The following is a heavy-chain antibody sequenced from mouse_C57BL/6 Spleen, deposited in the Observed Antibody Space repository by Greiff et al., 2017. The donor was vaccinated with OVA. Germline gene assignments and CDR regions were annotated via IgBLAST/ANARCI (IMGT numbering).Heavy chain of an antibody. CDR1: GFTFSDYG. CDR2: ISSGSSTI. Sequence: EVKLVESGGGLVKPGGSLKLSCAASGFTFSDYGMHWVRQAPEKGLEWVAYISSGSSTIYYADTVKGRFTISRDNAKNTLFLQMTSLRSEDAAMYYCARGYGSSPAGFAYWGQGTLVTVSA. V-gene: IGHV5-17*01. D-gene: IGHD1-1*01. CDR3: ARGYGSSPAGFAY. J-gene: IGHJ3*01.